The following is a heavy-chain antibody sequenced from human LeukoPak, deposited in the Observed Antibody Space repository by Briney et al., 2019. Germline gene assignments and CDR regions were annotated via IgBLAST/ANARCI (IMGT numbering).Heavy chain of an antibody. V-gene: IGHV3-21*01. J-gene: IGHJ3*02. CDR3: ARDLGRSGYYTIDAFDI. CDR1: GXTFNTYS. CDR2: FSSSSSYI. D-gene: IGHD3-22*01. Sequence: GGSLRLSCAASGXTFNTYSMNWVRQAPGKGLEWVSSFSSSSSYIYYADSVKGRFTISRDNATNSLYLQMNSLRAEDTAVYYCARDLGRSGYYTIDAFDIWGQGTMVTVSS.